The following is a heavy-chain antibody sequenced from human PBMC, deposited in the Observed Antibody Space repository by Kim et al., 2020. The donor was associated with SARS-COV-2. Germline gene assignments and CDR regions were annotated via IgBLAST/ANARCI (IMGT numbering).Heavy chain of an antibody. Sequence: GGSLRLSCAASGFTFSSYGMHWVRQAPGKGLEWVAVIWYDGSNKYYADSVKGRFTISRDNSKNTLYLQMNSLRAEDTAVYYCAKDRLTTVTTAGYGMDVWGQGTTVTVSS. CDR1: GFTFSSYG. J-gene: IGHJ6*02. V-gene: IGHV3-33*06. CDR3: AKDRLTTVTTAGYGMDV. CDR2: IWYDGSNK. D-gene: IGHD4-17*01.